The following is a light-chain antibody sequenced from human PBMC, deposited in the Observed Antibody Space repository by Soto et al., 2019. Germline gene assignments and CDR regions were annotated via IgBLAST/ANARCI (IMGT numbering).Light chain of an antibody. V-gene: IGKV1-9*01. CDR2: AAS. CDR1: QGISSY. CDR3: QQLNSYPPIT. J-gene: IGKJ3*01. Sequence: DIQLTQSPSFLSASVGDRVTITCRASQGISSYLAWYQQKPGKAPKLLIYAASTLQSGVPSRFSGSRSGTEFTLTISSLQPEDCATYYWQQLNSYPPITFGPGTKVYIK.